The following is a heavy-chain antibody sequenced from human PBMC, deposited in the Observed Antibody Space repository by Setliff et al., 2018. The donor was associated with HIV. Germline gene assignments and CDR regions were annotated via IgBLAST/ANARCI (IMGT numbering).Heavy chain of an antibody. CDR2: IHSSGIT. D-gene: IGHD2-2*01. V-gene: IGHV4-39*01. CDR1: GGSISSTIYH. Sequence: PSETLSLTCTVSGGSISSTIYHWVWIRQPPGKGLEWIGNIHSSGITYYKPSLKSRLTISLDTSKNQFSLKLTSVTAADAAVYYCVASSSWSCRLNFWGPGTLVTVSS. J-gene: IGHJ4*02. CDR3: VASSSWSCRLNF.